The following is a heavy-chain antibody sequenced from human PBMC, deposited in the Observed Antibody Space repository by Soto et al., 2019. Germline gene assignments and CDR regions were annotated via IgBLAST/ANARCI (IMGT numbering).Heavy chain of an antibody. CDR3: ARARTYRFDY. CDR1: GFTFSDYA. V-gene: IGHV3-30-3*01. Sequence: QVQLVESGGGVVQPVRSLRLSCAASGFTFSDYAMHWVRQAPGKGLEWVALISHDGSHEYYPDSVKGRFTISRDNAKNTPYLQLNSLGGDDTAVYYCARARTYRFDYWGQGTLVTVSS. CDR2: ISHDGSHE. J-gene: IGHJ4*02.